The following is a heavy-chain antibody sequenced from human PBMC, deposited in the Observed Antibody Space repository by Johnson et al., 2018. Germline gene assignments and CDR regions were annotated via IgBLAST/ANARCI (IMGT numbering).Heavy chain of an antibody. CDR1: GGSVSSSY. J-gene: IGHJ3*02. CDR2: VSYSGST. D-gene: IGHD3-22*01. CDR3: ERYDSSTFWAFNI. V-gene: IGHV4-59*02. Sequence: QVQLQESGPGLLKPSETMSLTCTVSGGSVSSSYWSWIRQPPGKGVEWIGYVSYSGSTDYSPSLKSRLTISLDTSKNQFSLKLTSVTTADTAVYYCERYDSSTFWAFNIWGQGTVVTVSS.